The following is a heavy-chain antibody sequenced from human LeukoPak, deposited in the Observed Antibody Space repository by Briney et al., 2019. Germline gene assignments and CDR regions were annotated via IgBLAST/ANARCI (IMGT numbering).Heavy chain of an antibody. D-gene: IGHD2-8*01. CDR3: ARDRTKGYFDY. CDR2: IWLDGSNK. V-gene: IGHV3-33*01. Sequence: GGSLCLFCPPSGFTVSSCGMPWVRQAPGKGLAWVAVIWLDGSNKYYADSVKGRFTIPRDNSKNTLYLKMNSLRAEDTAVYYCARDRTKGYFDYWGQGTLVTVSS. CDR1: GFTVSSCG. J-gene: IGHJ4*02.